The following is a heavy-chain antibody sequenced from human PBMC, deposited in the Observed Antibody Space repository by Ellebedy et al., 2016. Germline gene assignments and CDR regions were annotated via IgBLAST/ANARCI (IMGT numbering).Heavy chain of an antibody. CDR3: ARDRSMDV. J-gene: IGHJ6*02. CDR2: IYSGGSGGST. Sequence: GGSLRLSCAASGFTVSSNYMSWVRQAPGKGLEWVSVIYSGGSGGSTYHADSVKGRFTISRDDSKNTLYLQMNSLRAEDTAVYYCARDRSMDVWGQGTTVTVSS. V-gene: IGHV3-53*01. CDR1: GFTVSSNY.